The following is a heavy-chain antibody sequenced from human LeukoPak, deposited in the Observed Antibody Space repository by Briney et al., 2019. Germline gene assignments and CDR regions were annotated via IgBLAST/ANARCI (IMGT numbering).Heavy chain of an antibody. CDR1: GFTFSSYS. Sequence: GGSLRLSCAASGFTFSSYSMNWVRQAPGKGLEWVSSISSSSSYIYYADSVKGRFTISRDNSENTLYLQMNSLRAEDTAVYYCAKDRFSEYYFDYRGQGTTVTVSS. CDR2: ISSSSSYI. CDR3: AKDRFSEYYFDY. J-gene: IGHJ4*03. V-gene: IGHV3-21*04. D-gene: IGHD3-3*01.